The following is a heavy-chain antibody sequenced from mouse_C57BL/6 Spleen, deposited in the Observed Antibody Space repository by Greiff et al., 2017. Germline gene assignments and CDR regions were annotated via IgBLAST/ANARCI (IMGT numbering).Heavy chain of an antibody. D-gene: IGHD2-1*01. Sequence: QVQLKQSGAELVKPGASVKLSCKASGYTFTSYWMHWVKQRPGQGLEWIGEIDPSDSYTNYNQKFKGKSTLTVDKSSSTAYMQLSSLTSEDSAVYYCARYGKKVDYAMDYWGKGTSVTVSS. CDR2: IDPSDSYT. J-gene: IGHJ4*01. CDR3: ARYGKKVDYAMDY. CDR1: GYTFTSYW. V-gene: IGHV1-69*01.